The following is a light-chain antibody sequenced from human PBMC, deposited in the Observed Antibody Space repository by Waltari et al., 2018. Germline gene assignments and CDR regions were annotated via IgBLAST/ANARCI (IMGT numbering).Light chain of an antibody. Sequence: QSVLTQPPSASGTPGLRGTISCSGGSSNIGSQTVNWFQQFPGTAPKLLIYNDNQRPSGVPDRFSGSKSGTSASLAISGLQSEDEAYYYCGTWDDSLNERVFGGGTKVTVL. CDR3: GTWDDSLNERV. CDR2: NDN. J-gene: IGLJ3*02. V-gene: IGLV1-44*01. CDR1: SSNIGSQT.